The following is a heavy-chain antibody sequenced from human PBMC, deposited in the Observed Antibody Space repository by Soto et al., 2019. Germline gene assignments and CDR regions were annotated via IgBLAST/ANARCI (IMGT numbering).Heavy chain of an antibody. J-gene: IGHJ6*03. V-gene: IGHV4-59*01. D-gene: IGHD6-13*01. CDR3: ARGYSSSRHYYYYYMDV. Sequence: QVQLQESGPGLVKPSETLSLTCTVSGGSISSYYWSWIRQPPGKGLEWIGYIYYSGSTNYNPSLTSRVTISVDTSKNQFSLKLSSVTAADTAVYYCARGYSSSRHYYYYYMDVWGKGTTVTVSS. CDR1: GGSISSYY. CDR2: IYYSGST.